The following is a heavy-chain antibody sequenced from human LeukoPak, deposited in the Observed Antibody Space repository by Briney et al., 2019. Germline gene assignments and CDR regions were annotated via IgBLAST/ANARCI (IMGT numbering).Heavy chain of an antibody. CDR2: IYYYGST. CDR3: ARDSGICIDY. CDR1: GDSVTSSSYS. V-gene: IGHV4-39*07. Sequence: SETLSLTCTVSGDSVTSSSYSWGWIRQSPGKGLEWIGTIYYYGSTNYNPSLKSRITLSVDTSKNQFSLKLSSVTAADTAVYYCARDSGICIDYWGQGTLVTVSS. D-gene: IGHD3-10*01. J-gene: IGHJ4*02.